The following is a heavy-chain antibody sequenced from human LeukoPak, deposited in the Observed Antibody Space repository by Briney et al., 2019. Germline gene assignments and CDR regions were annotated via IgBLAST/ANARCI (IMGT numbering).Heavy chain of an antibody. CDR1: GFTFSSYW. CDR3: ARPYNSGWYGDLDY. Sequence: GGSLRLSCAASGFTFSSYWMSWVRQAPGKGLEWVANIKQDGSEKYYADSVKGQFTISRDNSKNTLYLQMNSLRAEDTAVYYCARPYNSGWYGDLDYWGQGTLVTVSS. J-gene: IGHJ4*02. D-gene: IGHD6-19*01. CDR2: IKQDGSEK. V-gene: IGHV3-7*01.